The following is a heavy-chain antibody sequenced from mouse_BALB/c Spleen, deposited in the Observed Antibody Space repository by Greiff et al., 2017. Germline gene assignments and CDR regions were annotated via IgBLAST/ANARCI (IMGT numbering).Heavy chain of an antibody. CDR2: IDPANGNT. CDR1: GFNIKDTY. D-gene: IGHD2-2*01. V-gene: IGHV14-3*02. J-gene: IGHJ4*01. Sequence: DVKLVESGAELVKPGASVKLSCTASGFNIKDTYMHWVKQRPEQGLEWIGRIDPANGNTKYDPKFQGKATITADTSSNTAYLQLSSLTSEDTAVYYCARGYGNDLYAMDYWGQGTSVTVSS. CDR3: ARGYGNDLYAMDY.